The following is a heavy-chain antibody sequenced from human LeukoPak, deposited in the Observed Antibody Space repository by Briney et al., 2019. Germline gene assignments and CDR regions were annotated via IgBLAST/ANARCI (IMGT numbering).Heavy chain of an antibody. CDR2: ISYDGSDK. CDR3: AKDDHYGSGSFPTDY. V-gene: IGHV3-30*18. J-gene: IGHJ4*02. CDR1: VFTFSSYG. D-gene: IGHD3-10*01. Sequence: AGGSLRLSCAASVFTFSSYGMHGVRRAPGKGLEWVAVISYDGSDKYYADSVKGRFTIPRDNSKNTLYLQMSSPRAEDTAGYYCAKDDHYGSGSFPTDYWGQGTLVTVAS.